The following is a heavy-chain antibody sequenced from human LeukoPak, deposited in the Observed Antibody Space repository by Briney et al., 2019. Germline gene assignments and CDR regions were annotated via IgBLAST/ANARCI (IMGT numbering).Heavy chain of an antibody. CDR2: ISAYNGNT. Sequence: ASVKVSCKASGYTFTSYGISWVRQALGQGLEWMGWISAYNGNTNYAQKLQGRVTMTTDTSTSTAYMELRSLRSDDTAVYYCASGYYYDSSGYLVYWGQGTLVTVSS. V-gene: IGHV1-18*01. D-gene: IGHD3-22*01. J-gene: IGHJ4*02. CDR1: GYTFTSYG. CDR3: ASGYYYDSSGYLVY.